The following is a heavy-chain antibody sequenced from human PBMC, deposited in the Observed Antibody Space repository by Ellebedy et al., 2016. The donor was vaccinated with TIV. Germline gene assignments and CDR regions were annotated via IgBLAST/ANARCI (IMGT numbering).Heavy chain of an antibody. CDR3: ARDRGRIFVVVVAALDDAFDI. J-gene: IGHJ3*02. CDR2: IIPIFGTA. D-gene: IGHD2-15*01. CDR1: GGTFSSYA. V-gene: IGHV1-69*05. Sequence: SVKVSXXASGGTFSSYAISWVRQAPGHRLEWMGGIIPIFGTANYAQKFQGRVTITRDTSASTAYMELSSLRSEDTAVYYCARDRGRIFVVVVAALDDAFDIWGQGTMVTVSS.